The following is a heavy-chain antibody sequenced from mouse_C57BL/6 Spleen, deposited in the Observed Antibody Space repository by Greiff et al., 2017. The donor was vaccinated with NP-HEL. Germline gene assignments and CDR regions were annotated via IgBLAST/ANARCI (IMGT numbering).Heavy chain of an antibody. J-gene: IGHJ4*01. CDR3: ARITGTYYYAMDY. D-gene: IGHD4-1*01. Sequence: EVKLMESEGGLVQPGSSMKLSCTASGFTFSDYYMAWVRQVPEKGLEWVANINYDGSSTYYLDSLKSRFIISRDNAKNILYLQMSSLKSEDTATYYCARITGTYYYAMDYWGQGTSVTVSS. V-gene: IGHV5-16*01. CDR1: GFTFSDYY. CDR2: INYDGSST.